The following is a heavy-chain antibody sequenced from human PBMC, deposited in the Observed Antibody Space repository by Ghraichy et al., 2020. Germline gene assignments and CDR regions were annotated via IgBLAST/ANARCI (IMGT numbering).Heavy chain of an antibody. D-gene: IGHD5-12*01. CDR3: AKTSRNRGHTGYDFDY. CDR2: ISYDGHNE. CDR1: GFTFGSYD. Sequence: GGSLRLSCVTSGFTFGSYDMHWVRQAPGKGLEWVSVISYDGHNENYADSVKGRFTTSRDNPKNTLYLQMNSLREEDTAVYYCAKTSRNRGHTGYDFDYWGQGTLVTVSS. V-gene: IGHV3-30*18. J-gene: IGHJ4*02.